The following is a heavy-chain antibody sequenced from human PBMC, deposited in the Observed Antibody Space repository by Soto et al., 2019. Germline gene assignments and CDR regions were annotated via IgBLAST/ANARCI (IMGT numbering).Heavy chain of an antibody. V-gene: IGHV1-18*01. D-gene: IGHD2-2*01. Sequence: ASVKVSCKASGYTFTSYGISWVRQAPGQGLEWMGRIIANNGIANYAQKLQGRVTITTDKSTSTAYMELSSLRSEDTAVYYCATHPPSFCSSTSCYGAFDIWGQGTMVTVSS. J-gene: IGHJ3*02. CDR2: IIANNGIA. CDR3: ATHPPSFCSSTSCYGAFDI. CDR1: GYTFTSYG.